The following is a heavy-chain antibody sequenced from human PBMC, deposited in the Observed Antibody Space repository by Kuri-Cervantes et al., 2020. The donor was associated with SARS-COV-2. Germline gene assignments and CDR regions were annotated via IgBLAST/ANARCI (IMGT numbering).Heavy chain of an antibody. V-gene: IGHV1-18*04. CDR3: ARGIVVVVAAMGYFDY. Sequence: ASGKVSCKASGYTFTNYGISWVRQAPGQGLEWMGWINGYNDNTKYAQKLQGRVTMTTDTSTSTAYMELRCLRSDDTAVYYCARGIVVVVAAMGYFDYWGQGTLVTVSS. J-gene: IGHJ4*02. CDR1: GYTFTNYG. CDR2: INGYNDNT. D-gene: IGHD2-15*01.